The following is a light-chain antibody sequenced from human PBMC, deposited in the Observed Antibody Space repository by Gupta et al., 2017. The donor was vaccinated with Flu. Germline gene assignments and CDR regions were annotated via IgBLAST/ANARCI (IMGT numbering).Light chain of an antibody. CDR1: SSNIGSNT. CDR3: DVSDASMNSWV. Sequence: QSVLTQPPSASGTPGQRVTISCSGSSSNIGSNTVNWYQQLPATDPKLLIYSKNQRPSGVTDRFLCYTSGTYASPQTRGLPSEEEADDYCDVSDASMNSWVFGGGTKLTVL. CDR2: SKN. V-gene: IGLV1-44*01. J-gene: IGLJ3*02.